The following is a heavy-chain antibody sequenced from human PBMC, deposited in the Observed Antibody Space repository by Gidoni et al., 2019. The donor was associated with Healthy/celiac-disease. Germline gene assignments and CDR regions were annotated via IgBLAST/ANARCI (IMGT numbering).Heavy chain of an antibody. Sequence: QVQLVQSVAEVKKPGASVTVSCKASGYTFTSYGISWVRQAPGQGLEWMGWISAYTGNTNYAQKLQGRVTMTTDTSTSTAYMELRSLRSDDTAVYYCARAPPDYGSGSGAGYYFDYWGQGTLVTVSS. J-gene: IGHJ4*02. CDR2: ISAYTGNT. CDR1: GYTFTSYG. V-gene: IGHV1-18*01. D-gene: IGHD3-10*01. CDR3: ARAPPDYGSGSGAGYYFDY.